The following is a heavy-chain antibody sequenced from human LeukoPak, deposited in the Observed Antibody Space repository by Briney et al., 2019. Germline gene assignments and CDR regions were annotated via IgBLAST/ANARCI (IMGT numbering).Heavy chain of an antibody. CDR2: ISGGGGRI. J-gene: IGHJ4*02. CDR3: AQISTWVTGVFDY. CDR1: GFTFGSYA. Sequence: PGGSLRLSCAASGFTFGSYAMSWVRQAPGKGLEWVSAISGGGGRINYADSVKGRFTISRDNSKNTLYLQMNSLRAEDTAVYYCAQISTWVTGVFDYWGQGTPVTVSS. V-gene: IGHV3-23*01. D-gene: IGHD1-1*01.